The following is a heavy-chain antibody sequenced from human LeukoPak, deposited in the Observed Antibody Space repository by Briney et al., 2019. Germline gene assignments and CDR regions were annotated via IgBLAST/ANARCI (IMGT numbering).Heavy chain of an antibody. CDR3: ARTYSSGWLTASPTGSFDY. V-gene: IGHV1-18*01. CDR1: GYTFTSYG. Sequence: ASVKVSCKASGYTFTSYGISWVRQAPGQGLEWMGWISAHNGNTNYAQKLQGRVTMTTDTSTSTAYMELRSLRSDDTAVYYCARTYSSGWLTASPTGSFDYWGQGTLVTVSS. CDR2: ISAHNGNT. D-gene: IGHD6-19*01. J-gene: IGHJ4*02.